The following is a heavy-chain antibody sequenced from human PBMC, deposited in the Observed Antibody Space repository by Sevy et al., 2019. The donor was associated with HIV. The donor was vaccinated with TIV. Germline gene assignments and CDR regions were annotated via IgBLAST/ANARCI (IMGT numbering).Heavy chain of an antibody. CDR3: ARDRNNYDSSGYPKGMDV. V-gene: IGHV1-18*01. CDR1: GYTFTSYG. CDR2: ISAYNGNT. Sequence: ASVKVSCKASGYTFTSYGITWVRQAPGQGLEWMGWISAYNGNTNYAQNLQGRVTMTTDTSTSTAYMKLRSLRSDDTAVYYCARDRNNYDSSGYPKGMDVWGQGTTVTVSS. J-gene: IGHJ6*02. D-gene: IGHD3-22*01.